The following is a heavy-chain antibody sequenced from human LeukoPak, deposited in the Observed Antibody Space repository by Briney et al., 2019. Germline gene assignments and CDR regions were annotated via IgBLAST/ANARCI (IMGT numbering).Heavy chain of an antibody. V-gene: IGHV1-18*01. D-gene: IGHD6-13*01. CDR3: ARDSGIAAAGTVMDV. CDR1: GYTFTSYG. Sequence: ASVKVSCKASGYTFTSYGIIWVRQAPGQGLEWMGWISAYNGNTNYAQKLQGRVTMTTDTSTSTAYMELRSLRSDDTAVYYCARDSGIAAAGTVMDVWGKGTTVTVSS. J-gene: IGHJ6*04. CDR2: ISAYNGNT.